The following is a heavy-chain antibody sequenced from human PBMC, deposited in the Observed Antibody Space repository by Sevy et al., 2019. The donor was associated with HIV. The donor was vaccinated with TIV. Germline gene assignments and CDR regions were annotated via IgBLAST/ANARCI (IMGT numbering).Heavy chain of an antibody. CDR1: GFSFRSYW. V-gene: IGHV3-74*01. CDR3: ARGNDYSNNVGYSSTWYLAY. Sequence: GGSLRLSCAASGFSFRSYWMHWVRQAPGKGLVWVSRINSDGSSTAYEDSVRGRFTISRDNAKNTLYLEMNSLGGEDTAVYYCARGNDYSNNVGYSSTWYLAYWGQGSLVTVSS. D-gene: IGHD4-4*01. CDR2: INSDGSST. J-gene: IGHJ4*02.